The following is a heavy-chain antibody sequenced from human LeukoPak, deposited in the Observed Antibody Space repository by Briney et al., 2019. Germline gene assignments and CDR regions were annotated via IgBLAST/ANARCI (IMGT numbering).Heavy chain of an antibody. J-gene: IGHJ6*03. CDR2: INPNSGGT. Sequence: ASVKVSCKASGYTFTGYDMHWVRQAPGQGLEWMGWINPNSGGTNYAQKFQGRVTMTRDTSISTAYMELSRLRSDDTAVYYCARVSSWYYYMDVWGKGTTVTVAS. V-gene: IGHV1-2*02. CDR3: ARVSSWYYYMDV. CDR1: GYTFTGYD. D-gene: IGHD6-13*01.